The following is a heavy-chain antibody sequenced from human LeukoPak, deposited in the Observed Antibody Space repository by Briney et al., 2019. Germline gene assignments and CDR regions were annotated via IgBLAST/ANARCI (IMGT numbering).Heavy chain of an antibody. J-gene: IGHJ4*02. CDR1: GYTFTGYY. Sequence: ASVTVSCKASGYTFTGYYMHWVRQAPGHGLEWMGWISAYNGNTNYAQKLQGRVTMTTDTSTSTAYMELRSLRSDDTAVYYCARDSDGYTHYETLDYWGQGTLVTVSS. D-gene: IGHD5-24*01. CDR3: ARDSDGYTHYETLDY. V-gene: IGHV1-18*04. CDR2: ISAYNGNT.